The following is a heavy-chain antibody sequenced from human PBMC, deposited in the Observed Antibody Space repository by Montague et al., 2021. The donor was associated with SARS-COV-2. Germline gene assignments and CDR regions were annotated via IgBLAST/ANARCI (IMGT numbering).Heavy chain of an antibody. CDR3: AKARGGFGVYYGMDV. CDR1: GFTFSSYA. J-gene: IGHJ6*02. D-gene: IGHD3-16*01. CDR2: IYIGCSST. Sequence: SLRLSFSASGFTFSSYAMSLVRQAPGKWLEWVSVIYIGCSSTYYADSVKARFTISRDNSKNTLYLQMNSLRAEDTAVYYCAKARGGFGVYYGMDVWGQGTTVTVSS. V-gene: IGHV3-23*03.